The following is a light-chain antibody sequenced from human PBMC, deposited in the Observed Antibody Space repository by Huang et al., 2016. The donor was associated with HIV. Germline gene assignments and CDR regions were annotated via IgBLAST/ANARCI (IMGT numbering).Light chain of an antibody. Sequence: DIIMTQSPDSLAVSLGERATRNCRSSQSVYSSSTSKDYMAWFQQKPGQPPRLLLFWASTREAGVPDRFSGSGSGTHLTLTIANLEAEDAAIYYCQQYYSSPQTFGQGTRVEVK. CDR3: QQYYSSPQT. J-gene: IGKJ1*01. V-gene: IGKV4-1*01. CDR2: WAS. CDR1: QSVYSSSTSKDY.